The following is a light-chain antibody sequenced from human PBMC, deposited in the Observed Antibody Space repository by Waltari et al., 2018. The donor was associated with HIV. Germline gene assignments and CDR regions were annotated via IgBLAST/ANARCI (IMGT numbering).Light chain of an antibody. CDR1: QSISSY. CDR3: QQSYSIPPT. J-gene: IGKJ3*01. CDR2: ASS. V-gene: IGKV1-39*01. Sequence: DIQMTQSPSSLSASVGDRVTITCRASQSISSYINWYQQKPGKAPNLLIYASSSFQSGVPSRFSGSVSGTDFTLTISSLQPEDFATFYCQQSYSIPPTFGPGTKVDIK.